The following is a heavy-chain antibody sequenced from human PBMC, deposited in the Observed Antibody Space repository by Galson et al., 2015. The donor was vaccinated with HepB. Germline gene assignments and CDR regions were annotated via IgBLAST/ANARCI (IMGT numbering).Heavy chain of an antibody. D-gene: IGHD3-3*01. V-gene: IGHV3-23*01. CDR1: GFTFSTYA. CDR2: ISTYAGSA. Sequence: SLRLSCAASGFTFSTYAMSWVRQAPGKGLEWVSSISTYAGSANYADSVKGRFTIFRNNSNNTLLLQMSSLRAEDTAVYYCAKDRSGRNNWYFDSGAVAPWSLSPQ. CDR3: AKDRSGRNNWYFDS. J-gene: IGHJ2*01.